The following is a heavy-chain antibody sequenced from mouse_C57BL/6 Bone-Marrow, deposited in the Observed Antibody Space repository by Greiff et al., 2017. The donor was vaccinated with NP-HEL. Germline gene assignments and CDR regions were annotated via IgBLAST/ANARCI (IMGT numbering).Heavy chain of an antibody. Sequence: EVQLVESGGGLVKPGGSLKLSCAASGFTFSSYAMSWVRQTPEKRLEWVATISDGGSYTYYPDNVKGRFTISRDNAKNNLYLQMSHLKSEDTAMYYCARLYYGSSYYYAMDYWGQGTSVTVSS. J-gene: IGHJ4*01. CDR3: ARLYYGSSYYYAMDY. V-gene: IGHV5-4*01. D-gene: IGHD1-1*01. CDR2: ISDGGSYT. CDR1: GFTFSSYA.